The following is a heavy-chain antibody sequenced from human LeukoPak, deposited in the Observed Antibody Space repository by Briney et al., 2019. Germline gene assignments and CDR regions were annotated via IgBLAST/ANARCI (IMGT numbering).Heavy chain of an antibody. J-gene: IGHJ5*02. CDR3: AKAPQNTRGSYSWFDP. D-gene: IGHD1-26*01. V-gene: IGHV3-23*01. CDR1: GFTFSSYA. Sequence: GGSLRLSCAASGFTFSSYAMSWVRQAPGKGLEWVSAISGSGGSTYYADSVKGRFTISRDNSKNTLYLQMNSLRAEDTAVYYCAKAPQNTRGSYSWFDPWGQGTLVTVSS. CDR2: ISGSGGST.